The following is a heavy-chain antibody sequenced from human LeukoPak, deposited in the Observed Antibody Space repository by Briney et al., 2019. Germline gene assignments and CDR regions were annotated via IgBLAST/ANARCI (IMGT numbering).Heavy chain of an antibody. Sequence: ASVKVSCKASGYTFTGYYMHWVRQAPGQGLEWMGWINPNSGGTNYAQKFQGRVTMTRDTSISTAYMELSRLRSDDTAVYYCARDHSAYCGGDCYPDYWGQETLVTVSS. D-gene: IGHD2-21*01. CDR2: INPNSGGT. CDR1: GYTFTGYY. CDR3: ARDHSAYCGGDCYPDY. J-gene: IGHJ4*02. V-gene: IGHV1-2*02.